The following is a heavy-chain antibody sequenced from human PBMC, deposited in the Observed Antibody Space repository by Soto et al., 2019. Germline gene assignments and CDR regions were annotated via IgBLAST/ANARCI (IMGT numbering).Heavy chain of an antibody. CDR2: IIPILGIA. D-gene: IGHD6-19*01. V-gene: IGHV1-69*02. CDR1: GGTFSSYT. J-gene: IGHJ6*03. CDR3: ASTFSSGYYYYYYLDV. Sequence: SVKVSCKASGGTFSSYTISWVRQAPGQGLEWMGRIIPILGIANYAQKFQGRVTITADKSTSTAYMELSSLRSEDTAVYYCASTFSSGYYYYYYLDVWGKGTTVTVSS.